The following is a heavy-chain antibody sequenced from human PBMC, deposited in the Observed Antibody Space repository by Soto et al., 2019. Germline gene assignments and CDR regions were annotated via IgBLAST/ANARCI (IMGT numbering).Heavy chain of an antibody. D-gene: IGHD6-13*01. CDR1: GFTFSSYW. CDR3: ARDLGSSWSPPMFY. V-gene: IGHV3-7*01. Sequence: EVQLVESGGGLVQPGGSLRLSRAASGFTFSSYWMNWVRQAPGKGLEWVANIKQDGSERYYVDSVKGRFTISRDNAKNSLYLQMNSLRAEDTAVYYCARDLGSSWSPPMFYWGQGTLVTVSS. CDR2: IKQDGSER. J-gene: IGHJ4*02.